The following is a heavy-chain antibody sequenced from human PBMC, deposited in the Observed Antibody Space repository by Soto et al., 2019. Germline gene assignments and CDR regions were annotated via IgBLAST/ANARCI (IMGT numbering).Heavy chain of an antibody. CDR1: GFTFSSYA. V-gene: IGHV3-23*01. CDR2: ISGSGGST. CDR3: AKVATDRRPKLGGYSDY. J-gene: IGHJ4*02. Sequence: GGSLRLSCAASGFTFSSYAMSWVRQAPGKGLEWVSAISGSGGSTYYADSVKGRFTISRDNSKNTLYLQMNSLRAEDTAVYYCAKVATDRRPKLGGYSDYWGQGTLVTVSS. D-gene: IGHD7-27*01.